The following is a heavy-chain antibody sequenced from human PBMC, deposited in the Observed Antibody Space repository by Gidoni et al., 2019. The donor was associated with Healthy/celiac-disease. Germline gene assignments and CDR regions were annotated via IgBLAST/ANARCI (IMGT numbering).Heavy chain of an antibody. J-gene: IGHJ5*02. CDR3: ARDRPPVDPSRAVVPAAIEPNWFDP. CDR1: GGSFRGYY. CDR2: INHSGST. V-gene: IGHV4-34*01. Sequence: QVQLQQWGAGLLKPSETLSLTCAVYGGSFRGYYWSWIRQPPGKGLEWIGEINHSGSTNYNPSLKSRVTISVDTSKNQFSLKLSSVTAADTAVYYCARDRPPVDPSRAVVPAAIEPNWFDPWGQGTLVTVSS. D-gene: IGHD2-2*01.